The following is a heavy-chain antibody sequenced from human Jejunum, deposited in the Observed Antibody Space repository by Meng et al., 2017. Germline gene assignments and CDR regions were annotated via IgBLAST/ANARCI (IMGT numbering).Heavy chain of an antibody. CDR2: ITPFFGTT. CDR1: VGTFSSYA. Sequence: SVKVSCKASVGTFSSYAFTWVRQAPGQGLEWMGGITPFFGTTNYAQRFQGRVTITADESTATAYMEVPSLRSEDTAVYYSARVSTVSNYAVDFWGQGTPVTVSS. J-gene: IGHJ6*02. V-gene: IGHV1-69*13. D-gene: IGHD6-19*01. CDR3: ARVSTVSNYAVDF.